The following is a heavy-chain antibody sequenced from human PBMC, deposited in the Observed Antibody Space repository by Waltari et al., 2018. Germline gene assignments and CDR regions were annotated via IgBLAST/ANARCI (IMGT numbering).Heavy chain of an antibody. CDR1: GGTFSSYA. Sequence: QVQLVQSGAEVKKPGSSVKVSCKASGGTFSSYAISWVRQAPGQGLEWMGGLIPSLGTATYAQKFQGRVTITADESTSTAYMELSSLRSEDTAVYYCARHGEVALGRGAFDIWGQGTMVTVSS. V-gene: IGHV1-69*13. D-gene: IGHD2-21*01. CDR3: ARHGEVALGRGAFDI. J-gene: IGHJ3*02. CDR2: LIPSLGTA.